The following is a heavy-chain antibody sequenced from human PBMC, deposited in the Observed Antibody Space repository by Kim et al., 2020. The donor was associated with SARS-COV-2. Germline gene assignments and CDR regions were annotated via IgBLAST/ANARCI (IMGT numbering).Heavy chain of an antibody. Sequence: GGSLRLSCAASGLTFSSYDMSWVRQAPGKGLEWVADISYDGSNKYYADSVKGRFTISRDNSKNTLYLQMNSLRTEDTAVYYCAKAPIVELPADKIWFDPWGQGTLVTVSS. CDR2: ISYDGSNK. CDR3: AKAPIVELPADKIWFDP. D-gene: IGHD2-2*01. V-gene: IGHV3-30*18. J-gene: IGHJ5*02. CDR1: GLTFSSYD.